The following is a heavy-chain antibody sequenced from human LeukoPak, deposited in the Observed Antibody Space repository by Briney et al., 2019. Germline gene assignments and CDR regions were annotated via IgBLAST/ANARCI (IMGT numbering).Heavy chain of an antibody. V-gene: IGHV4-39*01. CDR3: ARPVNTAMVDYVGYYFDY. Sequence: SETLSLTCTVSGGSISSSSYYWGWIRQPPGKGLEWIGSIYYSGSTYYNPSLKSRVTISVDTSKNQFSLKLSSVTAADTAVYYCARPVNTAMVDYVGYYFDYWGQGTLVTVSS. D-gene: IGHD5-18*01. CDR2: IYYSGST. J-gene: IGHJ4*02. CDR1: GGSISSSSYY.